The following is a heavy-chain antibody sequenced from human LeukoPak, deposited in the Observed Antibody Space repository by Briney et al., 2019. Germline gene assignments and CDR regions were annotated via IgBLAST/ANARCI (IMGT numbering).Heavy chain of an antibody. CDR3: AKDQDSSSIALDFDY. J-gene: IGHJ4*02. D-gene: IGHD6-13*01. V-gene: IGHV3-74*01. Sequence: PGGSLRLSCAASGFTFSSYWMHWVRQAPGKGLVWVSRINTDGSSTSYADSVKGRFTISRDNAKNTLYLQMNSLRAEDTAVYYCAKDQDSSSIALDFDYWGQGTLVTVSS. CDR2: INTDGSST. CDR1: GFTFSSYW.